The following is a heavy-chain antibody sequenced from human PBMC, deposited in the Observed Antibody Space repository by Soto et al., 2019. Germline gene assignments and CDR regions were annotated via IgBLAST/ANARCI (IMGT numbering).Heavy chain of an antibody. Sequence: GGSLRLSCAASGFTFSSYAMSWVRQAPGKGLEWVSAISGSVGSTYYADAVKGRFTISRDNSKKTLYLQMNSLRAEDTAVYYCATGRIAAAAPYYFDYWGQGTLVTVSS. CDR1: GFTFSSYA. CDR2: ISGSVGST. J-gene: IGHJ4*02. D-gene: IGHD6-13*01. CDR3: ATGRIAAAAPYYFDY. V-gene: IGHV3-23*01.